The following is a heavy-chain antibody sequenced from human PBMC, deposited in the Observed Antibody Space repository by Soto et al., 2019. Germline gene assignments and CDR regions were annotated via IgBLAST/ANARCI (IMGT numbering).Heavy chain of an antibody. J-gene: IGHJ5*02. Sequence: ASVKVSCKASGYTFTNYYINWVRLAPGQGLEWMGWISAYNGDTHYAQKLQGRVTMTTDTSTSTAYMELRSLRSDDTAVYYCARSGLPDPVVVVGHTPFDPWGQGTLVTVSS. V-gene: IGHV1-18*01. CDR2: ISAYNGDT. CDR1: GYTFTNYY. D-gene: IGHD2-15*01. CDR3: ARSGLPDPVVVVGHTPFDP.